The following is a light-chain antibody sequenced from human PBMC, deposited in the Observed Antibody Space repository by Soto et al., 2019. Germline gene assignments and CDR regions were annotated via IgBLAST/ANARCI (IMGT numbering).Light chain of an antibody. CDR2: EVS. Sequence: QYVLPQPASVYVSTGQAITNSCTGTSSDIGNYDFVSWYQQVPGTAPKAMIYEVSSRPSALSNRCSGSTSGNSASLTISALQAQDDAYYYCSSYTTSTSFILFGGGTK. CDR1: SSDIGNYDF. J-gene: IGLJ3*02. V-gene: IGLV2-14*01. CDR3: SSYTTSTSFIL.